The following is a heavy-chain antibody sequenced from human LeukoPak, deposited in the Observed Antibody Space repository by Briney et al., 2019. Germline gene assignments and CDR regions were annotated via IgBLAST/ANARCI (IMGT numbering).Heavy chain of an antibody. CDR3: ARGRYSNYRPFDY. CDR1: GGSISSYY. D-gene: IGHD4-11*01. CDR2: IYYSGST. V-gene: IGHV4-59*01. Sequence: NTSETLSLTCTISGGSISSYYWSWIRQPPGKGLEWIGYIYYSGSTNYNPSLKSRVTISVDTSKNQFSLKLGSVTAADTAVYYCARGRYSNYRPFDYWGQGTLVTVSS. J-gene: IGHJ4*02.